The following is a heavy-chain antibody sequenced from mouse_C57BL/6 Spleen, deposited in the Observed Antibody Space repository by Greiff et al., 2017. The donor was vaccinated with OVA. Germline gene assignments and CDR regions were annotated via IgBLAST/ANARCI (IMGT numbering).Heavy chain of an antibody. CDR2: INPSTGGT. J-gene: IGHJ4*01. D-gene: IGHD2-4*01. Sequence: EVKLQESGPELVKPGASVKISCKASGYSFTGYYMHWVKQSSEKSLEWIGEINPSTGGTSYNQKFKGKATLTVDKSSSTAYMQLKSLTSEDSAVYYCARCDYDGAMDYWGQGTSVTVSS. CDR3: ARCDYDGAMDY. CDR1: GYSFTGYY. V-gene: IGHV1-43*01.